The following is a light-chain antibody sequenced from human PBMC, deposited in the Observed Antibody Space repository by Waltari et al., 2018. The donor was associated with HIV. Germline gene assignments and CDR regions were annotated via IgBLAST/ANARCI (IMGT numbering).Light chain of an antibody. J-gene: IGLJ3*02. Sequence: QSVLTQPASVSGSPGQSLTISCTGTNSDVGAYDYVSWYQQYPGKAPKLLIYEVTIRSPGISYRFSGSKSGNTASMTISGLQPEDEAHYYCSSYAATTTILFGGGTRLTVL. CDR3: SSYAATTTIL. V-gene: IGLV2-14*01. CDR1: NSDVGAYDY. CDR2: EVT.